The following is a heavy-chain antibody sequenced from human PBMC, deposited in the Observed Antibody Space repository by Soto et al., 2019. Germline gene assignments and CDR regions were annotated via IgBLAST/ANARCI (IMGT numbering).Heavy chain of an antibody. CDR1: GGSISSYY. J-gene: IGHJ6*02. CDR3: ERYCATAHHRGGMDV. V-gene: IGHV4-59*01. D-gene: IGHD4-17*01. Sequence: SETLSLTCTVSGGSISSYYWSWIRQPPGKGLEWIGYIYYSGSTNYNPSLKSRVTISVDTSKNQLSLKLSSVTAAETAVYYCERYCATAHHRGGMDVWGQGTTVTVS. CDR2: IYYSGST.